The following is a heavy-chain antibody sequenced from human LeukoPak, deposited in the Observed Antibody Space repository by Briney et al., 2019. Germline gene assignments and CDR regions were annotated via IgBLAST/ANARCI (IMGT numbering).Heavy chain of an antibody. Sequence: GSLRLSCAASGFTFSSYWMSWVRQAPGKGLEWVANIKQDGSEKYYVDSVKGRFTISRDNPKNSLYLQMNSLRAEDTAVYYCARVMAAAGTAYDYWGQGTLVTVSS. CDR2: IKQDGSEK. V-gene: IGHV3-7*04. J-gene: IGHJ4*02. CDR3: ARVMAAAGTAYDY. CDR1: GFTFSSYW. D-gene: IGHD6-13*01.